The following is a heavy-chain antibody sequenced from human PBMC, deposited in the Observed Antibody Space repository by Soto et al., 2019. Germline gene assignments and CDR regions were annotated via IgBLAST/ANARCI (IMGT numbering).Heavy chain of an antibody. CDR2: ISYDGSNK. CDR1: GFTFSSYA. J-gene: IGHJ3*02. CDR3: ARAGREQGAFDI. D-gene: IGHD1-1*01. Sequence: GGSLRLSCAASGFTFSSYAMHWVRQAPGKGLEWVAVISYDGSNKYYADSVKGRFTISRDNSKNTLYLQMNSLRAEDTAVYYCARAGREQGAFDIWGQGTMVTVSS. V-gene: IGHV3-30-3*01.